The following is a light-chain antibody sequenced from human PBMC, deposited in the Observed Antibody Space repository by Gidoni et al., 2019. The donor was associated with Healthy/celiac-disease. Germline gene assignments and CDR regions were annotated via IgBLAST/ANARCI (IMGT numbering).Light chain of an antibody. J-gene: IGKJ2*01. CDR3: QQSYSTPRMYT. Sequence: DIQMTQAPSSLSASVGDRVTITCRASQSISSYLNWYQQKPGKAPKLLLYAASSLQSGVPSRFSVSGSGTDFTLTISSLQPEDVATYYCQQSYSTPRMYTFGQGTKLEIK. CDR2: AAS. V-gene: IGKV1-39*01. CDR1: QSISSY.